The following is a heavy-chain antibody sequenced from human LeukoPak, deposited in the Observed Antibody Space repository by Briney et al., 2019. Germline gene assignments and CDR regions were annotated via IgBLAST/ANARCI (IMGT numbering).Heavy chain of an antibody. D-gene: IGHD3-9*01. CDR3: ARDQQIHYDILTGYYAYFDY. CDR2: ISSSSSSYI. J-gene: IGHJ4*02. V-gene: IGHV3-21*01. Sequence: GGSLRLSCAASGFTFSSYSMNWVRRAPGKGLEWVSSISSSSSSYIYYADSVKGRFTISRDNAKNSLYLQMNSLRAEDTAVYYCARDQQIHYDILTGYYAYFDYWGQGTLVTVSS. CDR1: GFTFSSYS.